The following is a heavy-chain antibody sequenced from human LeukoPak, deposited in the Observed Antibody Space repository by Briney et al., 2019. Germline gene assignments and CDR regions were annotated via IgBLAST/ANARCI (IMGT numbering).Heavy chain of an antibody. V-gene: IGHV1-18*01. CDR3: AREYSSGWSPNYYYGMDV. CDR1: GYTFTSYG. J-gene: IGHJ6*02. CDR2: ISAYNGNT. D-gene: IGHD6-19*01. Sequence: GASVKVSCKASGYTFTSYGISWVRQAPGQGLEWMGWISAYNGNTNYAQKLQGRVTMTTDTSTSTAYMELRSPRSDDTAVYYCAREYSSGWSPNYYYGMDVWGQGTTVTVSS.